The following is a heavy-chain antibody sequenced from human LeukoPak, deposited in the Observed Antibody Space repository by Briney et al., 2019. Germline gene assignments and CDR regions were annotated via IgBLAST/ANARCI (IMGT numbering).Heavy chain of an antibody. CDR2: INPNSGGT. CDR1: GHTLTDLS. CDR3: ARPSSRCSSTSCYAFNI. V-gene: IGHV1-2*02. J-gene: IGHJ3*02. Sequence: ASVKVSCKVSGHTLTDLSTHWVRQAPGQGLEWMGWINPNSGGTNYAQKFQGRVTMTRDTSISTAYMELSRLRSDDTAVYYCARPSSRCSSTSCYAFNIWGQGTMVTVSS. D-gene: IGHD2-2*01.